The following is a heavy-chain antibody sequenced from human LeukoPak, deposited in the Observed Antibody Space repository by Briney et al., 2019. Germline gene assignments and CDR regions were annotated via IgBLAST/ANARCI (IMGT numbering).Heavy chain of an antibody. D-gene: IGHD3-9*01. CDR2: ISSSRSYI. V-gene: IGHV3-21*01. CDR1: GFTFSSYS. CDR3: ATLHYDLLTGPFDY. J-gene: IGHJ4*02. Sequence: PEGSLRLSCAASGFTFSSYSMNWVRQAPGKGLEWVSSISSSRSYIYYADSVKGRFTISRDNAKNSLYLQMNSLRVEDTAVYYCATLHYDLLTGPFDYWGQGTLVTVSS.